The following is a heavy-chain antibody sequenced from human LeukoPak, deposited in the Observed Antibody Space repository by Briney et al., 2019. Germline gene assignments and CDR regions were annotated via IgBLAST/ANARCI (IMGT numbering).Heavy chain of an antibody. CDR3: AKGHCSSTSCYYMDV. D-gene: IGHD2-2*01. V-gene: IGHV3-23*01. CDR2: ISGSGGST. J-gene: IGHJ6*03. CDR1: GFTFSSYA. Sequence: GGSLRLSCAASGFTFSSYAMSWVRQAPGKGLDWVSAISGSGGSTYYADSVKGRFTVSRDNPKNTLYLQMNSLRAEDTAVYYCAKGHCSSTSCYYMDVWGKGTTVTVSS.